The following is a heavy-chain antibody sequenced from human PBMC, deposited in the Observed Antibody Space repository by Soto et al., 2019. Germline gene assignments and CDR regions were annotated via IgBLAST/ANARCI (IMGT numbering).Heavy chain of an antibody. CDR1: GFTSSSYS. J-gene: IGHJ4*02. CDR3: ARSITGTTLGY. Sequence: GGSLRLSCAASGFTSSSYSMNWVRQAPGKGLEWVSSISSSSSYIYYADSVKGRFTISRDNAKNSLYLQMNSLRAEDTAVYYCARSITGTTLGYWGQGTLVTVSS. V-gene: IGHV3-21*01. D-gene: IGHD1-20*01. CDR2: ISSSSSYI.